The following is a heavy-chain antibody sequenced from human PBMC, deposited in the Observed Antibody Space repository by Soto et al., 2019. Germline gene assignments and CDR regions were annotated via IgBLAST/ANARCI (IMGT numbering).Heavy chain of an antibody. Sequence: QVQLRESGPGLVKPAQTLSLTCTVSGDSISSGGYFWSWIRQHPGEGLEWIGYTHNSGNTNYNAPLKSRVFISMDKSKNQCSLRLTSVTAADTAVYYCARVRAWTLFGFWGQGTLVTVSP. D-gene: IGHD3-16*01. V-gene: IGHV4-31*03. CDR3: ARVRAWTLFGF. CDR2: THNSGNT. CDR1: GDSISSGGYF. J-gene: IGHJ4*02.